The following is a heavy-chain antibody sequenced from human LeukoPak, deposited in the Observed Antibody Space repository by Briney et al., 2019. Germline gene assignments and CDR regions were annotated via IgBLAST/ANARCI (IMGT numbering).Heavy chain of an antibody. CDR2: IWSDGSNK. CDR1: GFTLSHHG. V-gene: IGHV3-33*01. Sequence: GGSPRLSCAASGFTLSHHGMHWVRQAPGKGLEWVAVIWSDGSNKYYADSVKGRFTISRDNSKNTVSLQMNSLRTGDTAVYYCARDAQRGFDYSNSLEHWGQGSLVTVSS. J-gene: IGHJ4*02. CDR3: ARDAQRGFDYSNSLEH. D-gene: IGHD4-11*01.